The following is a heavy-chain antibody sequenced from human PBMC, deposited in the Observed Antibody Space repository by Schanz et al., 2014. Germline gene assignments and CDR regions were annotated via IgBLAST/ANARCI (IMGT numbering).Heavy chain of an antibody. Sequence: EVQLVESGGGLVQPGGSLRLPCPASGSTSSNYDMPWVRQAMGKGLEWVSGIGPASDPYYAGSVKGRFTISRENGKNSLYLQMNSLRAGDTAVYYCARCRRGDCRRTSCTYYFDYWGQGTLVTVSS. CDR2: IGPASDP. J-gene: IGHJ4*02. CDR3: ARCRRGDCRRTSCTYYFDY. CDR1: GSTSSNYD. V-gene: IGHV3-13*05. D-gene: IGHD2-2*01.